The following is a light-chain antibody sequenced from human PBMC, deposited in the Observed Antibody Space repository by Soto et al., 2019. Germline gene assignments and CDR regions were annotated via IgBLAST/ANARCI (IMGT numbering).Light chain of an antibody. Sequence: QSALTQPPSASGSPGQSVAISCAGTNSDVGGYNYVSWYQHHPGKVHKLMIYEVTKRPSGVPDRFSGSKSGNTASLTVSGLQAEDEAEYYCSSYTSNYIVVLGGGTKLTVL. CDR2: EVT. V-gene: IGLV2-8*01. J-gene: IGLJ2*01. CDR3: SSYTSNYIVV. CDR1: NSDVGGYNY.